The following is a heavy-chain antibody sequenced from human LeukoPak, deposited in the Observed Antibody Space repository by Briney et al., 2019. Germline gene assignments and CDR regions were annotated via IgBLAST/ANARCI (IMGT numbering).Heavy chain of an antibody. J-gene: IGHJ6*03. D-gene: IGHD2-15*01. Sequence: GGSLRLSCAASRFTFSNHGMHWVRQAPGKGLEWVAFIRYDGTNKYYADSVKGRFTISRDNSKNTLYLQMNSLRVEDTAVYYCAKRAATYYYYMDVWGKGTTVTVSS. CDR2: IRYDGTNK. CDR3: AKRAATYYYYMDV. CDR1: RFTFSNHG. V-gene: IGHV3-30*02.